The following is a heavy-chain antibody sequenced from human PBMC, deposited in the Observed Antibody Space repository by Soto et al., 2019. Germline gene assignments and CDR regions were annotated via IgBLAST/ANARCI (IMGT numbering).Heavy chain of an antibody. Sequence: SETLSLTCTVSGSSISSGGYSWTWIHQHPGKGLEWIRYTHYSGSTYYKPSLKSRVTLSVDTSKNQLSLKRSSVTAADTAVYYCAGGSTWHPGAFYIWGQGRTVAVS. CDR2: THYSGST. V-gene: IGHV4-31*03. CDR1: GSSISSGGYS. D-gene: IGHD5-12*01. CDR3: AGGSTWHPGAFYI. J-gene: IGHJ3*02.